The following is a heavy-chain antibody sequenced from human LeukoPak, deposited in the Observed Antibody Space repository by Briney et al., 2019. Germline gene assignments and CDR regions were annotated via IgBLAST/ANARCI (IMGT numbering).Heavy chain of an antibody. CDR1: GFTFSSYG. Sequence: PGRSLRLSCAASGFTFSSYGMHWVRQAPGKGLEWVAVISYDGSNKYYADSVKGRFTISRDNSKNTLYLQMNSLRAEDTAVYYCAKAFYGDYDAFDIRGQGTMVTVSS. CDR2: ISYDGSNK. V-gene: IGHV3-30*18. J-gene: IGHJ3*02. D-gene: IGHD4-17*01. CDR3: AKAFYGDYDAFDI.